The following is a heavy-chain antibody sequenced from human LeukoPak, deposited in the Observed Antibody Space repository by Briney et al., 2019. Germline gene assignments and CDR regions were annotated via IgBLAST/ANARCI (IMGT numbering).Heavy chain of an antibody. CDR1: GYTFTSYD. CDR3: AALGLYDSSGYYPAP. D-gene: IGHD3-22*01. V-gene: IGHV1-8*01. Sequence: CKAXGYTFTSYDINWVRQAAGQGLEWMGWMNPNSGNTVYAQKLQGRVTMTRNTSISTAYMELSSLRSEDTAVYYCAALGLYDSSGYYPAPWGQGTLVTVSS. CDR2: MNPNSGNT. J-gene: IGHJ4*02.